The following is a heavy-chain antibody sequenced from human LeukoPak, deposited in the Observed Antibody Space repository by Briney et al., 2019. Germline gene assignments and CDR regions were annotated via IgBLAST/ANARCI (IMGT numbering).Heavy chain of an antibody. D-gene: IGHD6-19*01. CDR1: GFTFSSYS. Sequence: GGSLRLSCAASGFTFSSYSMNWVRQAPGKGLEWVSSISSSSSYIYYADSVKGRFTISRDNAKNSLYLQMNSLRAEDTAVYYCARGTSSGWYRFDYWGQGTLVTVSS. J-gene: IGHJ4*02. CDR3: ARGTSSGWYRFDY. V-gene: IGHV3-21*01. CDR2: ISSSSSYI.